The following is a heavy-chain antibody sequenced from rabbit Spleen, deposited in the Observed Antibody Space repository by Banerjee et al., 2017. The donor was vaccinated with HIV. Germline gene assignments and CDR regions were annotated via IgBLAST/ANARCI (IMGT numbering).Heavy chain of an antibody. CDR3: ARDLAGVIGWNFNL. J-gene: IGHJ4*01. CDR1: GFSFTTSYW. V-gene: IGHV1S45*01. Sequence: QEQLVEYGGDLVKPGASLTLTCTASGFSFTTSYWICWVRQAPGKGLEWIGCIYAGGSGSAGYASWAKGRFTISRTSSTTVTLRMTSLTAADRATYFCARDLAGVIGWNFNLWGQGTLVTVS. D-gene: IGHD4-1*01. CDR2: IYAGGSGSA.